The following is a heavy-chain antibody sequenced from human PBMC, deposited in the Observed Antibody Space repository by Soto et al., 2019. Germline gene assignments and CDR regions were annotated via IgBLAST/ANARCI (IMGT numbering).Heavy chain of an antibody. CDR1: GFTVSSNY. V-gene: IGHV3-53*04. CDR3: ARDDFWSGYYKVY. CDR2: IYSGGST. Sequence: EVQLVESGGGLVQPGGSLRLSCAASGFTVSSNYMSWVRQAPGKGLEWVSVIYSGGSTYYADSVKGRFTISRHNSKNTLYLQMSCLRAEDTAVYYCARDDFWSGYYKVYWGQGTLVTVSS. J-gene: IGHJ4*02. D-gene: IGHD3-3*01.